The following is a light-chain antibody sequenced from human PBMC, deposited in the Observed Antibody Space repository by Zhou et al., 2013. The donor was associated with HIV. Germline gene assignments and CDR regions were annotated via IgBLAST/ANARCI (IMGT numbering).Light chain of an antibody. Sequence: QSALTQPASVSGSLGQSITISCTGTDSDIGSYDLVSWYQQHPGRAPKIILYEVSERPSWVSDRFSGSKSGNTASLTISGLQTDDEADYYCCSHVGSYSYVFGTGTKVTV. CDR3: CSHVGSYSYV. J-gene: IGLJ1*01. CDR1: DSDIGSYDL. V-gene: IGLV2-23*02. CDR2: EVS.